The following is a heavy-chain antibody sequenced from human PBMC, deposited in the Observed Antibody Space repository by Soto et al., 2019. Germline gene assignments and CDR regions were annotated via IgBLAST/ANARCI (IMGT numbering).Heavy chain of an antibody. D-gene: IGHD6-19*01. Sequence: SETLSLTCTVSGGSISSSSYYWGWIRQPPGKGLEWIGSIYYSGSTYYNPSLKSRVTISVDTSKNQFPLKLSSVTAADTAVYYCARHSVVSRLAAFDIWGQGTMVTVSS. CDR2: IYYSGST. J-gene: IGHJ3*02. CDR1: GGSISSSSYY. V-gene: IGHV4-39*01. CDR3: ARHSVVSRLAAFDI.